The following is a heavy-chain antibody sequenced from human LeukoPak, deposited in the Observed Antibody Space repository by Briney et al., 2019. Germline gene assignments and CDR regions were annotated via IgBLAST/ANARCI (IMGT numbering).Heavy chain of an antibody. CDR3: ARGSVPLATANFDY. CDR2: IYYSGST. CDR1: GGSISSYY. J-gene: IGHJ4*02. Sequence: SETLSLTCTVSGGSISSYYWSWLRQPPGKGLEWIGYIYYSGSTNYNPSLKSRVTISVDTSKNQFSLKLSSVTAADTAVYYCARGSVPLATANFDYWGQGTLVTVSS. D-gene: IGHD5-12*01. V-gene: IGHV4-59*12.